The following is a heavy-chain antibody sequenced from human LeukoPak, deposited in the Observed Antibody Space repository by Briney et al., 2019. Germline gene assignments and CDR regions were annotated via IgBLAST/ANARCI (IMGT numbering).Heavy chain of an antibody. D-gene: IGHD3-22*01. CDR3: ARRLYSSGCLDY. V-gene: IGHV3-48*03. Sequence: GGSLRLSCAASEFTFSSYEMNWVRQAPGKGLEWVSYISSSGSTMYYADPVKGRFTISRDNAKESLYLQMNSLRAEDTAVYYCARRLYSSGCLDYWGQGTLVTVSS. J-gene: IGHJ4*02. CDR2: ISSSGSTM. CDR1: EFTFSSYE.